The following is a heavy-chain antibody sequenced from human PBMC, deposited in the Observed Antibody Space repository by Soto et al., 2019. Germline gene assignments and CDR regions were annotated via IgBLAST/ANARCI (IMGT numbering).Heavy chain of an antibody. Sequence: QVQLVQSGAGVKKPGSSVKVSCKASGGTFSSYAISWVRQAPGQGLEWMAGIIPIFGTANYAHKFQGRVTITADESTGTAYVELSSLRSEDTAVYYCARGLGVTTGFDYWGQGTLVTVSS. V-gene: IGHV1-69*01. CDR3: ARGLGVTTGFDY. J-gene: IGHJ4*02. D-gene: IGHD4-4*01. CDR1: GGTFSSYA. CDR2: IIPIFGTA.